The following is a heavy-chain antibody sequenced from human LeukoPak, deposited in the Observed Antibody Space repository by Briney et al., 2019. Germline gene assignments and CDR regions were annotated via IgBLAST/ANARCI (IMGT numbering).Heavy chain of an antibody. J-gene: IGHJ4*02. CDR1: GGSFSDYD. Sequence: SETLSLTCAVSGGSFSDYDWSWIRQPPGKGLEWIGEINQSGSTNCDPSLKSRVTISVDTSKNQFSLKLSSVTAADTAVYYCARLKLRYFDYWGQGTLVIVSS. V-gene: IGHV4-34*01. D-gene: IGHD6-6*01. CDR3: ARLKLRYFDY. CDR2: INQSGST.